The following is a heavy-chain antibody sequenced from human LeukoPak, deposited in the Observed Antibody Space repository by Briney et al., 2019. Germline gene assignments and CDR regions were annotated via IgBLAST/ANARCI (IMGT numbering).Heavy chain of an antibody. V-gene: IGHV1-3*04. J-gene: IGHJ1*01. CDR1: GYIFSNYG. Sequence: ASVKVSCKTSGYIFSNYGMHWVRQAPRQSLEWMGWINTGNGNAKSSQKFQDRVTLTRDTSASTAYMELNSLSSEDTAVYYCARVPLHGDTRHYYPHWGQGTPVTVSS. D-gene: IGHD3-10*01. CDR3: ARVPLHGDTRHYYPH. CDR2: INTGNGNA.